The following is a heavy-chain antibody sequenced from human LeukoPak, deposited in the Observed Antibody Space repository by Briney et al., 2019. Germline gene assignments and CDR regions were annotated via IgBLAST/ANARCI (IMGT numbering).Heavy chain of an antibody. V-gene: IGHV1-2*02. D-gene: IGHD2-2*01. CDR3: ARSPLTYCSSTSCYGGAYYFDY. CDR2: INPNSGGT. CDR1: GYTFTGYY. J-gene: IGHJ4*02. Sequence: GASVKVSCKASGYTFTGYYMHWVRQAPGQGLEWMGWINPNSGGTNYAQKFQGRVTMTRDTSISAAYMELSRLRSDDTAVYYCARSPLTYCSSTSCYGGAYYFDYWGQGTLVTVSS.